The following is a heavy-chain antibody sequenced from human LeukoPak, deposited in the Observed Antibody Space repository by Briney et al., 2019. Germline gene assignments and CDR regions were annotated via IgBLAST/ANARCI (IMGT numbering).Heavy chain of an antibody. D-gene: IGHD6-19*01. V-gene: IGHV3-21*01. Sequence: GGSLRLSCAASGFTFSSYSKNWVRQAPGKGLEWVSSISSSSSYIYYADSVKGRFTISRDNAKNSLYLQMNSLRAEDTAVYYCARDKWGIAVAAFDYWGQGTLVTVSS. J-gene: IGHJ4*02. CDR2: ISSSSSYI. CDR1: GFTFSSYS. CDR3: ARDKWGIAVAAFDY.